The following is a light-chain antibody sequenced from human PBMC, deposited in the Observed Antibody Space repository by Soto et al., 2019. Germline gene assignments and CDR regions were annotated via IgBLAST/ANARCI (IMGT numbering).Light chain of an antibody. J-gene: IGLJ1*01. V-gene: IGLV3-21*02. CDR2: DDS. CDR1: NIGSKS. Sequence: SYELTQPPSVSVAPGQTARITCGGNNIGSKSVHWYQQKPGQAPVLVVYDDSDRPSGIPERFSGSNSGNTATLTISRVDAGDEADYYCQVWDSSSDHSYVFGTGTKVTVL. CDR3: QVWDSSSDHSYV.